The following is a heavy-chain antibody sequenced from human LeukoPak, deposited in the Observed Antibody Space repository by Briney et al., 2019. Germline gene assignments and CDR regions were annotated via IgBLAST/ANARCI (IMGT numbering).Heavy chain of an antibody. CDR2: IYSGGGT. CDR3: ARKYCSGGSCYWVDDY. J-gene: IGHJ4*02. V-gene: IGHV3-53*01. Sequence: PGGSLRLSCAASGFTFSSNHMSWVRQAPGKGLEWVSLIYSGGGTYYADSVKGRFTISRDDSKNTLSLQMNSLRAEDTAVYYCARKYCSGGSCYWVDDYWGQGTLVTVSS. D-gene: IGHD2-15*01. CDR1: GFTFSSNH.